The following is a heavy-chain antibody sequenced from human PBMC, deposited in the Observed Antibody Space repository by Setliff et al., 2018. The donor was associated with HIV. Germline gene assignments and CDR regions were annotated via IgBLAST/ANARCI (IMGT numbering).Heavy chain of an antibody. J-gene: IGHJ4*02. D-gene: IGHD6-19*01. V-gene: IGHV4-31*03. Sequence: PSETLSLTCTVSGGSISSGSFYWGWIRQHPGKGLEWIGCIYYSGNTYYNPSLKSRVTILVDTSKNQFSLKLSSVTAAGTAVYYCARGPIAVAGTSYSPAYWGQGTLVTV. CDR2: IYYSGNT. CDR3: ARGPIAVAGTSYSPAY. CDR1: GGSISSGSFY.